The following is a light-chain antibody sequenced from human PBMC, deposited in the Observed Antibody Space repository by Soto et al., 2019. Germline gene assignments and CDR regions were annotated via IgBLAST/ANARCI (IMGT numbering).Light chain of an antibody. CDR1: SSNLGANYD. CDR2: DNN. V-gene: IGLV1-40*01. CDR3: QSHDNSLRXLFV. Sequence: QSFLTQPPSVSGAPVQTVTISCTGTSSNLGANYDVQWYQQLPGTSPKLLIFDNNNRPSGVPDRFSGSKSGTSASLAITGLQPEDEADYYCQSHDNSLRXLFVVGTGTKVXVX. J-gene: IGLJ1*01.